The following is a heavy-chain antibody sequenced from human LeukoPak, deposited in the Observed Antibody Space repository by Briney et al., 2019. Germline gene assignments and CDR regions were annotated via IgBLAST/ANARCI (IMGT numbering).Heavy chain of an antibody. CDR1: GGSISSYY. V-gene: IGHV4-59*01. J-gene: IGHJ4*02. Sequence: VNPSETLSLTCTVSGGSISSYYWSWIRQPPGKGLERHGNISYSGSTNYNPSLKSRVTISVDTSKNQLSLKLNSVTAADTAVYYCARYIWGSYPTFEDYWGQGSLVTVSS. CDR2: ISYSGST. CDR3: ARYIWGSYPTFEDY. D-gene: IGHD3-16*02.